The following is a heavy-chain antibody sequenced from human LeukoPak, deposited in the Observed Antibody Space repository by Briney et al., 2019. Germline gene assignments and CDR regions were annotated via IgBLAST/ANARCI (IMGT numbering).Heavy chain of an antibody. CDR1: GFTFSSYA. Sequence: GGSLRLSCAASGFTFSSYAMSWVRQAPGKGLEWVSAISGSGGSTYYADSVKGRFTISRDNSENTQYLQMNSLRAEDTAVYYCAKGSADSDAFDIWGQGTMVTVSS. J-gene: IGHJ3*02. CDR2: ISGSGGST. D-gene: IGHD2-2*01. V-gene: IGHV3-23*01. CDR3: AKGSADSDAFDI.